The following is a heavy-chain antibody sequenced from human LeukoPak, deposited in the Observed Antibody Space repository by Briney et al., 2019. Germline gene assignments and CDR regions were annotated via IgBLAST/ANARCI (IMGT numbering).Heavy chain of an antibody. Sequence: GGSLRLSCAASGFTFSSYAMSWVRQAPGKGLEWVSAISGSGGSTYYADSVKGRFTISRDNSKNTLYLQMNSLRAKDTAVYYCAKTLGYCSGGSCPKPYSNYYFDYWDQGTLVTVSS. J-gene: IGHJ4*02. CDR3: AKTLGYCSGGSCPKPYSNYYFDY. CDR2: ISGSGGST. D-gene: IGHD2-15*01. CDR1: GFTFSSYA. V-gene: IGHV3-23*01.